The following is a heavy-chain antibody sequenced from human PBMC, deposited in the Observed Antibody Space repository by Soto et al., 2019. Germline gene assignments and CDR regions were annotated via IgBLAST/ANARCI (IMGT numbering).Heavy chain of an antibody. J-gene: IGHJ4*02. V-gene: IGHV3-7*01. CDR2: INPDGNEK. Sequence: EVQLVESGGGLVQPGGSLALSCEASGFTFSRDWMSWVRQAPGKGLEWVANINPDGNEKDYVGSVKGRFTISRENAKNSLYLQMNSLRAEDTAVYYCARATFWGQGALVVVSS. CDR1: GFTFSRDW. CDR3: ARATF.